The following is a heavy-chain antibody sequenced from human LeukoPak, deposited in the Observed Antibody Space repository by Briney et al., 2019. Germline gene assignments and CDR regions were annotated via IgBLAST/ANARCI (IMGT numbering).Heavy chain of an antibody. J-gene: IGHJ4*02. D-gene: IGHD2-2*01. Sequence: GESLKISCQASGYRFTTYWIGWVRQMPGKGLGWMGIIYPGDFDIRYSPSFQGQVTIPADRSINTAYLQWRSLKASDTAIYYCMRHVAAGDRTSWSDYWGQGTLITVSS. V-gene: IGHV5-51*01. CDR1: GYRFTTYW. CDR2: IYPGDFDI. CDR3: MRHVAAGDRTSWSDY.